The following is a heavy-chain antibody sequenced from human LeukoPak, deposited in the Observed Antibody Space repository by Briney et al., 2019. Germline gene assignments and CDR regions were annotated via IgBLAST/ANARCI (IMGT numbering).Heavy chain of an antibody. V-gene: IGHV3-74*01. J-gene: IGHJ5*02. CDR3: ASFLCPTCS. CDR1: GFTFSRHW. Sequence: GGSLRLSCAASGFTFSRHWMHWVRHAPGKGLVWVSRISSDGISTTYADSVKGRFTTSRDNAKNTLYLQMNSLRVEDTAVYYCASFLCPTCSWGQGTLVTVSS. D-gene: IGHD2/OR15-2a*01. CDR2: ISSDGIST.